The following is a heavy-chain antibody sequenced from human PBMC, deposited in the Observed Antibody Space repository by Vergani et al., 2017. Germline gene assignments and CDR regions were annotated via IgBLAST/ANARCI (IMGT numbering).Heavy chain of an antibody. V-gene: IGHV4-39*01. CDR2: VIYSGNT. CDR1: CAPIHRSKNY. D-gene: IGHD3-3*01. J-gene: IGHJ5*01. CDR3: ARRTYYDFRFDF. Sequence: QLQLQELCPGLVKPSETLSPLCSVFCAPIHRSKNYLGRTRHPPGKGLEWIGSVIYSGNTNYDPPLKSRVTISIDTSKNQFSLKLNSVTAADTAVYYCARRTYYDFRFDFWGQGILVTVSS.